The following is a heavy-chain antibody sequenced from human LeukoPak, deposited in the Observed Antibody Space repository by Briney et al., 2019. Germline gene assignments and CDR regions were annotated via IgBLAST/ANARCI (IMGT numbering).Heavy chain of an antibody. CDR1: GFTFSSSW. Sequence: GGSLRLSCAGSGFTFSSSWLHWVRQVRGGGLVWVSRMNADGRTTNYADSVKGRFTISRDNAKNTLYLQMNSLTVEDTAVYYCTLAGSFRFDYWGQGTLVTVSS. CDR3: TLAGSFRFDY. J-gene: IGHJ4*02. CDR2: MNADGRTT. D-gene: IGHD3-10*01. V-gene: IGHV3-74*01.